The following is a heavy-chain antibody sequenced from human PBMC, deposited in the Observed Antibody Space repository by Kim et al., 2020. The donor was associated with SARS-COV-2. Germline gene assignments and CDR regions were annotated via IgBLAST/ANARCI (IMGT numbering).Heavy chain of an antibody. CDR1: GFTFSSYW. Sequence: GGSLRLSCAASGFTFSSYWMSWVRQAPGKGLEWVANIKQDGSETYYVDSVKGRFTISRDNAKNSLYLQMNSLRAEDTAVYYCARVGLGLLWFGELLPSYYYYAMDVWGQGTPVTVSS. CDR2: IKQDGSET. CDR3: ARVGLGLLWFGELLPSYYYYAMDV. D-gene: IGHD3-10*01. J-gene: IGHJ6*02. V-gene: IGHV3-7*03.